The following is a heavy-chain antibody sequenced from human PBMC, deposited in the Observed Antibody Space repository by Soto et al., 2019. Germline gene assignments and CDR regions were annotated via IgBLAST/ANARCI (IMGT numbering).Heavy chain of an antibody. CDR3: ASPENVMGCSSTSCTRSFDY. CDR1: GGSFSGYY. CDR2: INHSGST. Sequence: QVQLQQWGAGLLKPSETLSLTCAVYGGSFSGYYWSWIRQPPGKGLEWIGEINHSGSTNYNPSLKSRVTISVDTSKNQFSLKLSSVTAADTAVYYCASPENVMGCSSTSCTRSFDYWGQGTLVTVSS. V-gene: IGHV4-34*01. D-gene: IGHD2-2*01. J-gene: IGHJ4*02.